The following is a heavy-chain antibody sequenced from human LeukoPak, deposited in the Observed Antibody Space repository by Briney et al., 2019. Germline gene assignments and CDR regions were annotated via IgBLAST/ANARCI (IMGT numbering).Heavy chain of an antibody. D-gene: IGHD3-22*01. V-gene: IGHV3-48*03. Sequence: GGSLRLSCAASGFTFSSYEMNWVRQAPGKGLEWVSYNSSSGSTIYYADFVKGRFTISRDNAKNTLYLRLNSLRAEDTAVYYCAREYYFDSSYYYPVDYWGQGTLVTVSS. CDR2: NSSSGSTI. J-gene: IGHJ4*02. CDR3: AREYYFDSSYYYPVDY. CDR1: GFTFSSYE.